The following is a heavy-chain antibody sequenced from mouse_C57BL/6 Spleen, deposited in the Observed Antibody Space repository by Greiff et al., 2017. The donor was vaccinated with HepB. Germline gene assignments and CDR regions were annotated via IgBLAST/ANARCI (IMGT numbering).Heavy chain of an antibody. CDR1: GYTFTSYW. CDR2: IDPSDSET. V-gene: IGHV1-52*01. J-gene: IGHJ1*03. Sequence: VQLQQSGAELVRPGSSVKLSCKASGYTFTSYWMHWVKQRPIQGLEWIGNIDPSDSETHYNQKFKDKATLTVDKSSSTAYMQLSSLTSEDSAVYYCARERINWDGYFDVWGTGTTVTVSS. D-gene: IGHD4-1*01. CDR3: ARERINWDGYFDV.